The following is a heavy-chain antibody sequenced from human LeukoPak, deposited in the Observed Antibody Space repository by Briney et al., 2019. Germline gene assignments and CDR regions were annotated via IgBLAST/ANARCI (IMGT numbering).Heavy chain of an antibody. D-gene: IGHD2-8*01. Sequence: QPGRSLRLSCAASGFTFSSYVMHWVRQAPGKGLEWLAVISYDGSNKYYPDSVKGRFTISRDNSKNTLYLQMNSLRAEDTAVYHCAKDLMYYFDYWGQGTLVTVSS. CDR1: GFTFSSYV. CDR3: AKDLMYYFDY. J-gene: IGHJ4*02. V-gene: IGHV3-30*18. CDR2: ISYDGSNK.